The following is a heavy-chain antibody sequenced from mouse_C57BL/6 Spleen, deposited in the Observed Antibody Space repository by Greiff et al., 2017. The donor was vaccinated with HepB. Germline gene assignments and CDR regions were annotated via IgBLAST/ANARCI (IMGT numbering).Heavy chain of an antibody. V-gene: IGHV3-6*01. Sequence: EVQRVESGPGLVKPSQSLSLTCSVTGYSITSGYYWNWIRQFPGNKLEWMGYISYDGSNNYNPSLKNRISITRDTSKNQFFLKLNSVTTEDTATYYCARDEYYFDYWGQGTTLTVSS. J-gene: IGHJ2*01. CDR1: GYSITSGYY. CDR3: ARDEYYFDY. CDR2: ISYDGSN.